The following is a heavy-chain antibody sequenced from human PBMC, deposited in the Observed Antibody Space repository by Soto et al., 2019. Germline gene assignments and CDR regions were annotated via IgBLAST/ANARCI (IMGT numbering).Heavy chain of an antibody. D-gene: IGHD6-19*01. CDR2: ITPVLGIA. Sequence: QVQLVQSGAEVKKPGSSVKVTCEASGRTFCSYSIIWVRQAPGQGLEWMGRITPVLGIANYAQKFQGRVTITADKSTSTAYMDLSSLTFEDTAVYYCARGGAVAGDPNLQRYYYGMDVWGQGTTVTVSS. CDR1: GRTFCSYS. V-gene: IGHV1-69*02. CDR3: ARGGAVAGDPNLQRYYYGMDV. J-gene: IGHJ6*02.